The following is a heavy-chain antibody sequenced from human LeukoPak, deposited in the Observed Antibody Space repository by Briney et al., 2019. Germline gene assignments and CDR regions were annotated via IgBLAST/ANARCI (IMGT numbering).Heavy chain of an antibody. V-gene: IGHV1-46*01. D-gene: IGHD2-21*01. CDR2: INPSISSR. CDR3: ARSGMWFSTND. CDR1: GYTVTNYN. J-gene: IGHJ4*02. Sequence: ASVKVSCKASGYTVTNYNMHWVRGAPGQGLEWMGMINPSISSRTYAQKFQGRVTVTSDTSTSTVYMEVSSPRSEDTAIYYCARSGMWFSTNDWGQGTLVTVSS.